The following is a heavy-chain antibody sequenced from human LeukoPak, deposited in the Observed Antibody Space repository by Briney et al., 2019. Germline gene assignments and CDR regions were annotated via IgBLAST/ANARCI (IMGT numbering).Heavy chain of an antibody. CDR3: ARGRRVPAAMGRGYYFDY. V-gene: IGHV1-8*03. D-gene: IGHD2-2*01. CDR2: MNPNSGNT. Sequence: ASVKVSCKASGYTFTSYDINWVRQATGQGLEWMGWMNPNSGNTGYAQKFQGRVTITRNTSISTAYMELSSLRSEHTAVYYCARGRRVPAAMGRGYYFDYWGQGTLVTVSS. J-gene: IGHJ4*02. CDR1: GYTFTSYD.